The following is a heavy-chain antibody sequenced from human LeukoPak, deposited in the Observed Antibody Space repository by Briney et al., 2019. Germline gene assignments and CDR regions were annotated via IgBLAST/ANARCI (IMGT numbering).Heavy chain of an antibody. D-gene: IGHD3-9*01. V-gene: IGHV4-39*01. CDR3: ARHTTYYDILTGYYILSSFDY. CDR1: GFAFSSYSMN. J-gene: IGHJ4*02. Sequence: GSLRLSCAASGFAFSSYSMNWVRQAPGKGLEWIGSIYYSGSTYYNPSLKSRVTISVDTSKNQFSLKLSSVTAADTAVYYCARHTTYYDILTGYYILSSFDYWGQGTLVTVSS. CDR2: IYYSGST.